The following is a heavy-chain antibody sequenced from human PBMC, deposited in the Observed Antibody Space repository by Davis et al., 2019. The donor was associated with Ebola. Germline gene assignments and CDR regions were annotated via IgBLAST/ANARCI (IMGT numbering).Heavy chain of an antibody. J-gene: IGHJ6*02. CDR1: EFTFTTYV. V-gene: IGHV3-30-3*01. CDR3: AKGASGYYDFWSGYSYYYGMDV. CDR2: ISYDGDNS. D-gene: IGHD3-3*01. Sequence: PGGSLRLSCAASEFTFTTYVMHWVRQAPGKGLEWVAVISYDGDNSYYADSVKGRFTISRENSKNTLYLQMNSLRAEDTAVYYCAKGASGYYDFWSGYSYYYGMDVWGQGTTVTVSS.